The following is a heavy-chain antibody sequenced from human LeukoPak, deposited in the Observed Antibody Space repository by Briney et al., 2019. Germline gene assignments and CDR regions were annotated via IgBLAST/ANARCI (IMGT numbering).Heavy chain of an antibody. CDR2: ISSSSSYI. CDR3: AREGIAAALDY. J-gene: IGHJ4*01. CDR1: GFTVSSNY. V-gene: IGHV3-21*04. D-gene: IGHD6-13*01. Sequence: NTGGSLRLSCAASGFTVSSNYMSWVRQAPGKGLEWVSSISSSSSYIYYADSVKGRFTISRDNAKNSLYLQMNSLRAEDTAVYYCAREGIAAALDYWGQEPWSPSPQ.